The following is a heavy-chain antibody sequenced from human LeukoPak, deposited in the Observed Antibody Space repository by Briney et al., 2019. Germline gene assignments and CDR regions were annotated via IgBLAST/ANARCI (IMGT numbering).Heavy chain of an antibody. CDR1: GFTFSSYS. Sequence: GGSLRLSCAASGFTFSSYSMNWVRQAPGKGLEWVSSISSSSSYIYYADSVKGRFTISRDNAKNSLYLQMNSLRAEDTAVYYCARDRRGYDSSGLFDYWGQGTLVTVSS. D-gene: IGHD3-22*01. J-gene: IGHJ4*02. V-gene: IGHV3-21*01. CDR3: ARDRRGYDSSGLFDY. CDR2: ISSSSSYI.